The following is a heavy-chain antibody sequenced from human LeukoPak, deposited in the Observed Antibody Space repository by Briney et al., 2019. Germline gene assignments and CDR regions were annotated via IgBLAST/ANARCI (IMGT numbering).Heavy chain of an antibody. CDR1: DGSFSGYY. J-gene: IGHJ4*02. Sequence: SETLSLTCAVYDGSFSGYYRNWIRQPPGKGLEWIGSIYYSGSTYYNPSLKSRVTISVDTSKNQFSLKLSSVTAADTAVYYCARQYYYDSSGYFKFFDYWGQGTLVTVSS. CDR2: IYYSGST. CDR3: ARQYYYDSSGYFKFFDY. V-gene: IGHV4-34*01. D-gene: IGHD3-22*01.